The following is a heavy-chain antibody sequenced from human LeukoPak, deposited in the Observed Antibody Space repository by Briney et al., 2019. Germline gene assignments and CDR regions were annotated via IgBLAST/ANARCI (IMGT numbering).Heavy chain of an antibody. D-gene: IGHD3-3*01. CDR1: GGSISGYY. CDR3: ARDRRFNGMDV. Sequence: PSETLSLTCTVSGGSISGYYWSWIRQPPGKGLEWIGDIYYIGSTNYNPSLKSRVTISVDTSKNQFSLKLSSVTAADTAVYYCARDRRFNGMDVWGQGTTVTVSS. J-gene: IGHJ6*02. V-gene: IGHV4-59*01. CDR2: IYYIGST.